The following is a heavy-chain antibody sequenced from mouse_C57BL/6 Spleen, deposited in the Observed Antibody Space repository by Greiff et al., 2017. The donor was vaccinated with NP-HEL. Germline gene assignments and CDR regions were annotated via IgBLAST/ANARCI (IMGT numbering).Heavy chain of an antibody. V-gene: IGHV5-4*01. CDR1: GFTFSSYA. D-gene: IGHD2-1*01. Sequence: EVQGVESGGGLVKPGGSLKLSCAASGFTFSSYAMSWVRQTPEKRLEWVATISDGGSYTYYPDNVKGRFTISRDNAKNNLYLQMSHLKSEDTAMYYCARGRNYPDYWGQGTTLTVSS. J-gene: IGHJ2*01. CDR2: ISDGGSYT. CDR3: ARGRNYPDY.